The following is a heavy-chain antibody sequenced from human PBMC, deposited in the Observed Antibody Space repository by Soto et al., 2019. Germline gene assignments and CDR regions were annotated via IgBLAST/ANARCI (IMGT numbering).Heavy chain of an antibody. Sequence: EVQLVESGGGLVQSGGSLRLSCAASGFTFSSYWMSWVRQAPGKGLEWVANIKQDGSEKYYVDSVKGRFTISRDNAKNSRYLQMNSLRAEDTAVYYCARGSGYSSSWYPTLSGIQVPTLDYWGQGTLVTVSS. CDR1: GFTFSSYW. J-gene: IGHJ4*02. D-gene: IGHD6-13*01. CDR2: IKQDGSEK. CDR3: ARGSGYSSSWYPTLSGIQVPTLDY. V-gene: IGHV3-7*03.